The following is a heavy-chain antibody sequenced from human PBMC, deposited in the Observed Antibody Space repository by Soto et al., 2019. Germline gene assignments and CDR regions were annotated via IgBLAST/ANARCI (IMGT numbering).Heavy chain of an antibody. CDR3: ARFPGRGDAFDI. CDR2: IYYSGST. J-gene: IGHJ3*02. V-gene: IGHV4-31*03. Sequence: SETLSLTCTVFGGSISSGGYYWSWIRQHPGKGLEWIGYIYYSGSTYYNPSLKSRVTISVDTSKNQFSLKLSSVTAADTAVYYCARFPGRGDAFDIWGQGTMVTVSS. CDR1: GGSISSGGYY.